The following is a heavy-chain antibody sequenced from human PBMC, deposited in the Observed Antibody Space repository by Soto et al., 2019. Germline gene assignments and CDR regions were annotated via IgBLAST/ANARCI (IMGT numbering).Heavy chain of an antibody. D-gene: IGHD2-2*01. Sequence: GGSLRLSCAASGFTFSSYDMHWVRQATGKGLEWVSAIGTAGDTYYPGSVKGRFTISRENAKNSLYLQMNSLRAGDTAVYYCAREYPCSSTSCYYYYGMDVWGQGTTVTVSS. CDR2: IGTAGDT. CDR1: GFTFSSYD. J-gene: IGHJ6*02. V-gene: IGHV3-13*01. CDR3: AREYPCSSTSCYYYYGMDV.